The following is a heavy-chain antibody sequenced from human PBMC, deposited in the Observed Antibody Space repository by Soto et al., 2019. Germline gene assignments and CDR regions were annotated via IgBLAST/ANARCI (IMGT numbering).Heavy chain of an antibody. CDR1: GGSFSGYY. D-gene: IGHD3-22*01. CDR2: INHSGST. V-gene: IGHV4-34*01. Sequence: NLSETLSLTCAVYGGSFSGYYWSWIRQPPGKGLEWIGEINHSGSTNYNPSLKSRVTISVDTSKNQFSLKLSSVTAADTAVYYCARGRYYDSSGYYRYWGQGTLVTVSS. CDR3: ARGRYYDSSGYYRY. J-gene: IGHJ4*02.